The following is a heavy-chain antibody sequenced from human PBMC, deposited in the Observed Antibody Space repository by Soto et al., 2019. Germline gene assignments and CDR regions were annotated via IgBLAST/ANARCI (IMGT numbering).Heavy chain of an antibody. J-gene: IGHJ4*02. V-gene: IGHV1-18*01. D-gene: IGHD1-1*01. CDR1: GYTFTTYG. Sequence: QVHLVQSGAEVRKPGASVKVSCKGSGYTFTTYGITWVRQAPGQGLEWMGWISAHNDNTNYAQKVQGRVTVTRDTSTSTAYMELRNVRSGDTAVYYCARGRYGDYWGQGALVTVSS. CDR2: ISAHNDNT. CDR3: ARGRYGDY.